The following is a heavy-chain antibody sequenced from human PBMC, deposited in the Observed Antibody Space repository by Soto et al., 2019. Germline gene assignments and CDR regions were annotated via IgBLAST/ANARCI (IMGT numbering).Heavy chain of an antibody. CDR2: ISSGSAYI. J-gene: IGHJ5*02. Sequence: EVQVVESGGGLVKPGGSLRLSCTFTFSMYSMNWVRQAPGKGLEWVASISSGSAYIKYAESVKGRFTISRDNAKNSLHLQMNSLRAEDTARYHCARDQGGSYDSWFDPWGQGTLVTVSS. CDR3: ARDQGGSYDSWFDP. D-gene: IGHD1-26*01. CDR1: TFSMYS. V-gene: IGHV3-21*06.